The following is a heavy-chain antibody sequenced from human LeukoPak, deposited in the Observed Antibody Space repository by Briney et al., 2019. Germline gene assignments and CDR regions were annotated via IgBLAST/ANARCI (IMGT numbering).Heavy chain of an antibody. CDR1: GFTFSSYS. V-gene: IGHV3-21*04. CDR3: AKDFWSGYYYFDY. D-gene: IGHD3-3*01. J-gene: IGHJ4*02. CDR2: ISSSSSYI. Sequence: GGSLRLSCAASGFTFSSYSMNWVRQAPGKGLEWVSSISSSSSYIYYADSVKGRFTISRDNAKNSLYLQMNSLRTEDTALYYCAKDFWSGYYYFDYWGQGTLVTVSS.